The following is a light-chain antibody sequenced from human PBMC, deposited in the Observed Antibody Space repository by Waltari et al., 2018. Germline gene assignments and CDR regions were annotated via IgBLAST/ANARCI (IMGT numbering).Light chain of an antibody. Sequence: QTVVTQEPSFSVSPGGTVTLTCGLTSGSVSSNYHPSWYQQTPGQAPRTLIYNKNIRSSGVPDRFSGSILGNKAALTITGAQADDESDYYCVVYMGSDIWVFGGGTKLTVL. J-gene: IGLJ3*02. CDR1: SGSVSSNYH. V-gene: IGLV8-61*01. CDR3: VVYMGSDIWV. CDR2: NKN.